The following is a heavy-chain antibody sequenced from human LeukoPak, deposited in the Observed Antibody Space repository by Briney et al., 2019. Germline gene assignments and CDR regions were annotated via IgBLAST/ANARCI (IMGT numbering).Heavy chain of an antibody. CDR3: ARTRIAAAQQGGSFDP. CDR2: IDWDDDK. Sequence: SGPTLVNPTQTLTLTCTFSGFSLSTSGMCVSWIRQPPGKALEWLTLIDWDDDKYYSTSLKTRLTISKDTSKNQVVLTMTNMDPVDTATYYCARTRIAAAQQGGSFDPWGQGTLVTVSS. CDR1: GFSLSTSGMC. J-gene: IGHJ5*02. D-gene: IGHD6-13*01. V-gene: IGHV2-70*01.